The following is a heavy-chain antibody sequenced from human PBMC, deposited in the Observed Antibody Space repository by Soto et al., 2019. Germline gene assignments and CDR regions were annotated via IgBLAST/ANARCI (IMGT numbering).Heavy chain of an antibody. CDR1: GFTFSSYW. V-gene: IGHV3-7*01. J-gene: IGHJ4*02. CDR2: IKQDGSEK. D-gene: IGHD3-10*01. CDR3: ARDFYGSGSYYNSGIDY. Sequence: GGSLRLSCAASGFTFSSYWMSWVRQAPGKGLEWVANIKQDGSEKYYVDSVKGRFTISRDNAKNSLYLQMNSLRAEDTAVYYCARDFYGSGSYYNSGIDYWGQGTLVTVSS.